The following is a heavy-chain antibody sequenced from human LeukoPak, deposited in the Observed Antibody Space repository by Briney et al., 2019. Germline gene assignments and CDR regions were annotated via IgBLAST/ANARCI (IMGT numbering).Heavy chain of an antibody. CDR2: INPSGGST. V-gene: IGHV1-46*04. J-gene: IGHJ6*01. D-gene: IGHD2-15*01. Sequence: ASVKLSCKASGYTFTSYYMHWVRQAPGQGLEWMGIINPSGGSTTYAHTLQGRFTITRDTSTNTVYMQLTRLRSEDTAVYYCARGSDCSGGSCYVWMDGWGKATKVTVCS. CDR1: GYTFTSYY. CDR3: ARGSDCSGGSCYVWMDG.